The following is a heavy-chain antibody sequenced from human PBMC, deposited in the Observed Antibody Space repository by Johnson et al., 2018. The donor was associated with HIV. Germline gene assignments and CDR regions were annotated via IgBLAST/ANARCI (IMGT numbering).Heavy chain of an antibody. D-gene: IGHD5-18*01. CDR2: IYSGDTT. J-gene: IGHJ3*02. CDR1: GFTVSTNY. CDR3: ARAYSYGGFDI. V-gene: IGHV3-66*01. Sequence: EVQLVESGGGLVQPGGSLRLSCASGFTVSTNYMSWVRQAPGKGLEWVSVIYSGDTTYYADSVKGRFTISRDNSKNTLYLQMNSLRAEDTAVYYCARAYSYGGFDIWGLGTKVTVSS.